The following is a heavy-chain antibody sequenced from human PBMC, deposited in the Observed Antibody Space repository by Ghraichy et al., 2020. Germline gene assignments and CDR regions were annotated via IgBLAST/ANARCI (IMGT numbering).Heavy chain of an antibody. Sequence: SETLSLTCAVYGGSFSGYYWSWIRQPPGKGLEWIGEINHSGSTNYNPSLKSRVTISVDTSKNQFSLKLSSVTAADTAVYYCARVTQGYYGSGSYIARNKYFQHWGQGTLVTVSS. D-gene: IGHD3-10*01. J-gene: IGHJ1*01. V-gene: IGHV4-34*01. CDR3: ARVTQGYYGSGSYIARNKYFQH. CDR2: INHSGST. CDR1: GGSFSGYY.